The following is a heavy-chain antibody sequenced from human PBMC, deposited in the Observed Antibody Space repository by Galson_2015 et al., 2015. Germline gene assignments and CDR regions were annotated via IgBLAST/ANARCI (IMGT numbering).Heavy chain of an antibody. J-gene: IGHJ4*02. V-gene: IGHV3-9*01. D-gene: IGHD3-22*01. Sequence: SLRLSCAASGFTFDDYATHWVRHTPGKGLEWVSGISWNSVSIGYAASVKGRFTISRDNAKNSLYLQMNSLREEDTALYYCAKSHGLEYYDSGGYLEWGQGTLVTVSS. CDR1: GFTFDDYA. CDR2: ISWNSVSI. CDR3: AKSHGLEYYDSGGYLE.